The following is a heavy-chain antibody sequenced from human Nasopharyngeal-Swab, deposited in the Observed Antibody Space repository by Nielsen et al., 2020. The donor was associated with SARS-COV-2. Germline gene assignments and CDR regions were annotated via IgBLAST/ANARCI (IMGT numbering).Heavy chain of an antibody. Sequence: GGSLRLSCAASGFTFSSYWMSWVRQAPGKGLEWVAVISYDGSNKYYADSVKGRFTISRDNSKNTLYLQMNSLRAEDTAVYYCARANSSSWSFDYWGQGTLVTVSS. D-gene: IGHD6-13*01. J-gene: IGHJ4*02. CDR1: GFTFSSYW. V-gene: IGHV3-30*03. CDR3: ARANSSSWSFDY. CDR2: ISYDGSNK.